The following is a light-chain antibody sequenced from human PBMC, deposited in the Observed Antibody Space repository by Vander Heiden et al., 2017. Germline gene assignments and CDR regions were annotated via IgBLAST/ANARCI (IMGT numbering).Light chain of an antibody. CDR1: QGIGDY. CDR3: QKYDSVPLT. V-gene: IGKV1-27*01. CDR2: GAS. Sequence: DIQMTQSPSSLSASVGDRVTITCRASQGIGDYLAWYQKKPGKVPKVLIYGASILQSGVPSRFSGSGSWTEFTLTITSLRPEDVATYYCQKYDSVPLTFGGGSKVEI. J-gene: IGKJ4*01.